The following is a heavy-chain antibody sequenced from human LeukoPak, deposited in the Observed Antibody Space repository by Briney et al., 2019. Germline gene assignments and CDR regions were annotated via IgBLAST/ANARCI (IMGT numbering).Heavy chain of an antibody. CDR3: ARDPQHYDFWSGYSDGY. J-gene: IGHJ4*02. Sequence: PGGSLRLSCAASGFTFSDYYMSWIRQAPGKGLEWVSHISSSGSTIYYADSVKGRFTISRDNAKNSLYLQMNSLRAEDTAVYYCARDPQHYDFWSGYSDGYWGQGTLVTVSS. V-gene: IGHV3-11*01. D-gene: IGHD3-3*01. CDR2: ISSSGSTI. CDR1: GFTFSDYY.